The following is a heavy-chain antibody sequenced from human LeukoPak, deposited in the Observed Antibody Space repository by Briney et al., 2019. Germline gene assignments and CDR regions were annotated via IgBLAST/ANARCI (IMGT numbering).Heavy chain of an antibody. CDR1: GFTFSSYW. J-gene: IGHJ4*02. Sequence: GGSLRLSCAASGFTFSSYWMSWVRQAPGKGLEWVANIKQDGSEKYYVDSVKGRFTISRDNAKNSLYLQMNSLRAEDTAVYYCARDWGLWFGELLNYWGQGTLVTVSS. CDR2: IKQDGSEK. V-gene: IGHV3-7*01. D-gene: IGHD3-10*01. CDR3: ARDWGLWFGELLNY.